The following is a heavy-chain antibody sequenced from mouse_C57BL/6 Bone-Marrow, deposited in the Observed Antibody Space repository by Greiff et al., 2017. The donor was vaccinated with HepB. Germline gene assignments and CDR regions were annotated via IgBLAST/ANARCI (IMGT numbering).Heavy chain of an antibody. CDR3: TRVSPNWDDWYFDV. J-gene: IGHJ1*03. CDR2: IRNKANNHAT. D-gene: IGHD4-1*01. Sequence: EVQRVESGGGLVQPGGSMKLSCAASGFTFSDAWMDWVRQSPEKGLEWVAEIRNKANNHATYYAESVKGRFTISRDDSKSSVYLQMNSLRAEDTGIYYCTRVSPNWDDWYFDVWGTGTTVTVSS. CDR1: GFTFSDAW. V-gene: IGHV6-6*01.